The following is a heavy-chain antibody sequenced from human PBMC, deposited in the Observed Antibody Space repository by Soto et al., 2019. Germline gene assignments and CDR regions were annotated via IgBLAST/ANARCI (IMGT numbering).Heavy chain of an antibody. V-gene: IGHV1-69*01. CDR3: ARDDFVSCSGGSCYSRNYYYGMDV. CDR2: IIPIFGTA. J-gene: IGHJ6*02. D-gene: IGHD2-15*01. CDR1: GGTFSSYA. Sequence: QVQLVQSGAEVKKPGSSVKVSCKASGGTFSSYAISWVRQAPGQGLEWMGGIIPIFGTANYAQKFQGRVTIAADEFTSTAYMELRSLRSEDTAVYYCARDDFVSCSGGSCYSRNYYYGMDVWGQGTTVTVCS.